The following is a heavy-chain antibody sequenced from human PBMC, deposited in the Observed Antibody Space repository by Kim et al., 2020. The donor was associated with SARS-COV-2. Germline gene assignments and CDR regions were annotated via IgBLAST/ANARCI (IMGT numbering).Heavy chain of an antibody. CDR3: ARGRVAARIGVGY. D-gene: IGHD6-6*01. V-gene: IGHV4-34*01. J-gene: IGHJ4*02. Sequence: YNPSLKSRVTISVDTSKNQFSLKLSSVTAADTAVYYCARGRVAARIGVGYWGQGTLVTVSS.